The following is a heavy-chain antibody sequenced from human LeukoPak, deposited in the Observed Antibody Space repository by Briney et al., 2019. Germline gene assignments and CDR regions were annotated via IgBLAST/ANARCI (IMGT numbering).Heavy chain of an antibody. D-gene: IGHD3-3*01. CDR1: GFTFRNYA. J-gene: IGHJ6*02. Sequence: GGSLRLSCAASGFTFRNYAMAWVRQAQGKGLECVSAISGSGDSVRYADSVKGRFTISRDNSKNTLYLQMNNLRAEDTALYYCARDFWATNYYDGMDVWGQGTTVTVSS. CDR2: ISGSGDSV. CDR3: ARDFWATNYYDGMDV. V-gene: IGHV3-23*01.